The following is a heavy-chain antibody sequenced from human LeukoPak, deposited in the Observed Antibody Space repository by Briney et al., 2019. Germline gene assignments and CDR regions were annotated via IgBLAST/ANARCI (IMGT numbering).Heavy chain of an antibody. CDR2: IYYSGST. D-gene: IGHD3-3*01. Sequence: SETLSLTCAVYGGSFSGYYWSWIRQHPGKGLEWIGYIYYSGSTYYNPSLKSRVTISVDTSKNQFSLKLSSVTAADTAVYYCARVITIFGVVISPTSYYGMDVWGQGTTVTVSS. CDR3: ARVITIFGVVISPTSYYGMDV. V-gene: IGHV4-31*11. J-gene: IGHJ6*02. CDR1: GGSFSGYY.